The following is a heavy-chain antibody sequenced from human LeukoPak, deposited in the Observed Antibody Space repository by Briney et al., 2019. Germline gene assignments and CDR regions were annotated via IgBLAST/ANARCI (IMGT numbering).Heavy chain of an antibody. J-gene: IGHJ6*02. D-gene: IGHD5-18*01. CDR1: GGSISSSSYY. CDR3: ASGYSYGSYYDV. CDR2: IYYSGTT. V-gene: IGHV4-39*07. Sequence: SETLSLTCTVSGGSISSSSYYWGWIRQPPGKGLEWIGSIYYSGTTYYNPSLKSRVTISVDTSKNQFSLKLSSVTAADTAVYYCASGYSYGSYYDVWGQGTTVTVSS.